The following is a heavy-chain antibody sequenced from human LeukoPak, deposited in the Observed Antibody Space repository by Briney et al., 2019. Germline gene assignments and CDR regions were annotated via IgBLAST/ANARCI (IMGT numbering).Heavy chain of an antibody. CDR2: INPNSGGT. V-gene: IGHV1-2*02. D-gene: IGHD6-19*01. Sequence: EASVKVSCKASGYTFTGYYMHWVRQAPGQGLEWMGWINPNSGGTNYAQKFQGRVTITRDTSISTAYMELSRLRSDDTAVYYCARDPNSGWYVPYYYYYMDVWGKGTTVTVSS. J-gene: IGHJ6*03. CDR3: ARDPNSGWYVPYYYYYMDV. CDR1: GYTFTGYY.